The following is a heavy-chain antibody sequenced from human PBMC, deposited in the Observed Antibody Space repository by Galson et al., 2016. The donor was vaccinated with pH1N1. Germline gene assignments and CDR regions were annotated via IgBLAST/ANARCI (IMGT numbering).Heavy chain of an antibody. J-gene: IGHJ3*02. CDR2: IKQDGSEK. CDR1: GFTFSRYW. D-gene: IGHD4-17*01. Sequence: CAASGFTFSRYWMSWVRQAPGKGLAWVANIKQDGSEKNYVDSVKGRFTVSRDNAKNSLYLQMNSLRGGDTAVYYCARDRGFLSVTTSAFHMWGQGTMVTVSS. CDR3: ARDRGFLSVTTSAFHM. V-gene: IGHV3-7*03.